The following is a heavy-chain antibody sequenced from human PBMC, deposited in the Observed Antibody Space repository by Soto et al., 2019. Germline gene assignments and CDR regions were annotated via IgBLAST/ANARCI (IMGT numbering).Heavy chain of an antibody. J-gene: IGHJ4*02. CDR1: GGSFSGYY. CDR3: ARGRIQLWPFDY. V-gene: IGHV4-34*02. Sequence: QVQLQQWGAGLLKPSETLSLTCAVYGGSFSGYYWSWIRQPPGKGLEWIGEINHSGSTNYNPSLKSRVTISVDTSMNQFSLKLSSVTAADTAVYYCARGRIQLWPFDYWGQGTLVTVSS. CDR2: INHSGST. D-gene: IGHD5-18*01.